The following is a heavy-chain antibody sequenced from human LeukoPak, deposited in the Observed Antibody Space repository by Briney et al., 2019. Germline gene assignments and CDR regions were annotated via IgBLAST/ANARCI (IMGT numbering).Heavy chain of an antibody. D-gene: IGHD1-26*01. Sequence: GSLRLSCAASGFTFSSYAMHWVRQAPGKGLEWVAVISYDGSNKYYADSVKGRFTISRDNAKNSLYLQMDSLRVEDTAEYYCARDPYSGNYGAYYYYYMDVWGKGTTVTVSS. J-gene: IGHJ6*03. V-gene: IGHV3-30*04. CDR2: ISYDGSNK. CDR1: GFTFSSYA. CDR3: ARDPYSGNYGAYYYYYMDV.